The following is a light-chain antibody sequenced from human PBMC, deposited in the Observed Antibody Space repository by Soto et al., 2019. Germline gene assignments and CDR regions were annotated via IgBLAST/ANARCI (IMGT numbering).Light chain of an antibody. V-gene: IGKV1-39*01. Sequence: EIQMTQSPSSLSASVRDRVTITCHASQDISNYLNWYQQKPGKAPKLLIYVASRLESGVPSRFSGSGSGTDFTLTISSLKPEDFATYYCQQSYSTPSITFGQGKRLEIK. CDR3: QQSYSTPSIT. CDR1: QDISNY. CDR2: VAS. J-gene: IGKJ5*01.